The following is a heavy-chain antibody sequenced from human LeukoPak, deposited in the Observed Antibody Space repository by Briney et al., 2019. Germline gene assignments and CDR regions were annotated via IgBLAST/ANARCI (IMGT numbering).Heavy chain of an antibody. Sequence: GGSLRLSCAASGFTFSSYAMSWVRQAPGKGLEWVSAISGSGGSTYYADSVKGRFTISRDNSKNTLYLQMNSLRAEDTAVYYCAKTRYYYDSSGYYGDPDAFDIRGQGTMVTVSS. J-gene: IGHJ3*02. CDR3: AKTRYYYDSSGYYGDPDAFDI. CDR2: ISGSGGST. CDR1: GFTFSSYA. V-gene: IGHV3-23*01. D-gene: IGHD3-22*01.